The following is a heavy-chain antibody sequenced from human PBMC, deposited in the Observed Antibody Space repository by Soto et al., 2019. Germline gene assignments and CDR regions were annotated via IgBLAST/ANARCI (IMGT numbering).Heavy chain of an antibody. CDR2: IYYSGTT. J-gene: IGHJ5*02. CDR3: ARVYSGYDKTRFDP. D-gene: IGHD5-12*01. Sequence: PSDTLSLTCNVSGGSISSGGNYWSWIRHHPGKGLEWIGYIYYSGTTYYNPSLKSRLTISIDTSRNQFSLKLSSVTAADTAVYYCARVYSGYDKTRFDPWGQGTLLTISS. CDR1: GGSISSGGNY. V-gene: IGHV4-31*03.